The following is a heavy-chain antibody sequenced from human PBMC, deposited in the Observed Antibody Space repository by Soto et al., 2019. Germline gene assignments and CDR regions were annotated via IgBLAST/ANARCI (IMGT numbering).Heavy chain of an antibody. V-gene: IGHV1-69*08. CDR1: GGTFSSYT. Sequence: SVKVSCKASGGTFSSYTISWVRQAPGQGLEWMGRIIPISGNTNYAQKFQGRVTMTKDKSISTAYMELTSLTSEDTATYYCASDMSSTWGQGTLVTVS. CDR2: IIPISGNT. CDR3: ASDMSST. J-gene: IGHJ5*02. D-gene: IGHD3-10*01.